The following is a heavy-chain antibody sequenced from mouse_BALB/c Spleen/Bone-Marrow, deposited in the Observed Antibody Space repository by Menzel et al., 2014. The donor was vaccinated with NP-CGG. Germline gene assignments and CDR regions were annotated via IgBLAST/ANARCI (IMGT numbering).Heavy chain of an antibody. J-gene: IGHJ3*01. D-gene: IGHD3-1*01. CDR1: GYNLTSYW. CDR2: IYPGSGST. V-gene: IGHV1-55*01. Sequence: VQLQQSGAELVKPGTSVKLSCKASGYNLTSYWINWVKLRPGQGLEWIGDIYPGSGSTNYNEKFKSKATLTVDTSSSTAYMQLSSLASEDSALYYCARFSQLGLLAYWGQGTLVTVSA. CDR3: ARFSQLGLLAY.